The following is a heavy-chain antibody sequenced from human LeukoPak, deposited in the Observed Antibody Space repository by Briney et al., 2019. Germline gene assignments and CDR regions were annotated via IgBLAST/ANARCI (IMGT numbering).Heavy chain of an antibody. D-gene: IGHD2-8*01. CDR2: IYYSGST. V-gene: IGHV4-39*02. Sequence: SETLSRTCTVSGGSISSSSYYWGWIRQPPGKGLEWIGSIYYSGSTYYNPSLKSRVTISVDTSKNQFSLKLSSVTAADTAVYYCARDWIIPGVMAENYFDYWGQGTLVTVSS. CDR1: GGSISSSSYY. J-gene: IGHJ4*02. CDR3: ARDWIIPGVMAENYFDY.